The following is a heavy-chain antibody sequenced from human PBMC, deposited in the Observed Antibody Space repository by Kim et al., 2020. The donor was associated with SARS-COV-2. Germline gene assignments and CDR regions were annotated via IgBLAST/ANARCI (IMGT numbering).Heavy chain of an antibody. V-gene: IGHV3-74*01. CDR1: GFTFSSYW. Sequence: GGSLRLSCVASGFTFSSYWMHWVRQAPGKGLVWVSGVSSDGSSTSYADSVKGRFTISRDNARNTLYLQMNSLRAEDTAVYYCASVLSGYVWANVGYWG. CDR2: VSSDGSST. CDR3: ASVLSGYVWANVGY. D-gene: IGHD3-16*01. J-gene: IGHJ4*01.